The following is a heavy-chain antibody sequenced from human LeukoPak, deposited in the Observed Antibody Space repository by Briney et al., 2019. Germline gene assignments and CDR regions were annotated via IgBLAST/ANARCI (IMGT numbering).Heavy chain of an antibody. J-gene: IGHJ4*02. CDR1: GGSISSSNW. CDR3: ARDGGIAAAGSYFDY. D-gene: IGHD6-13*01. Sequence: SGTLSLTCAVSGGSISSSNWWSWVRQPPGKGLEWIGEIYHSGSTNYNPSLKSRVTISVDKSKNQFSLKLSSVTAADTAVYYCARDGGIAAAGSYFDYWGQGTLVTVSS. CDR2: IYHSGST. V-gene: IGHV4-4*02.